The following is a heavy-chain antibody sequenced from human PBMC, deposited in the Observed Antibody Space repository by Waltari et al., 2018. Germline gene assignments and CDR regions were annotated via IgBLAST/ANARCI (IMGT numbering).Heavy chain of an antibody. V-gene: IGHV2-5*01. CDR3: ARTYYYDSSGYHRTRAFDI. Sequence: QITLKESGPTLVKPTQTLTLTCTFSGFSLSTSGVGVGWIRQPPGKALEWLALIYWNDDKRYSPSLKSRLTITKDTSKNQVVLTMTNMDPVDTATYYCARTYYYDSSGYHRTRAFDIWGQGTMVTVSS. D-gene: IGHD3-22*01. J-gene: IGHJ3*02. CDR1: GFSLSTSGVG. CDR2: IYWNDDK.